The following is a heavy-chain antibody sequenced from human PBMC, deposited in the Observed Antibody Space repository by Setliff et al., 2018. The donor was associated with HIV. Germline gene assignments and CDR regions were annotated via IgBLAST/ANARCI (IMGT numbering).Heavy chain of an antibody. D-gene: IGHD3-22*01. CDR1: GFTFSSYG. CDR3: AKDRYYDSSGSPFDY. J-gene: IGHJ4*02. V-gene: IGHV3-30*02. Sequence: GESPKISCAASGFTFSSYGMHWVRQAPGKGLEWVAFIRYDGSNKYYADSVKGRFTISRDNSKNTLYLQMNSLRAEDTAVYYCAKDRYYDSSGSPFDYWGQGTLVTV. CDR2: IRYDGSNK.